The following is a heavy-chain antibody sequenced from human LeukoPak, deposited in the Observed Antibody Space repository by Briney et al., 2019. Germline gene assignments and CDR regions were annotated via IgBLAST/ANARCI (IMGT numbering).Heavy chain of an antibody. D-gene: IGHD3-3*01. V-gene: IGHV3-7*01. CDR1: GFTFSSYW. CDR2: IKQDGSEK. J-gene: IGHJ4*02. CDR3: ARGRHHYTIFGVVTSWYFDY. Sequence: PGGSLRLSCAASGFTFSSYWMSWVRQAPGKGLEWVANIKQDGSEKYYVDSVKGRFTISRDNAKNSLYLQMNSLRAEDTAVYYCARGRHHYTIFGVVTSWYFDYWGQGTLVTVSS.